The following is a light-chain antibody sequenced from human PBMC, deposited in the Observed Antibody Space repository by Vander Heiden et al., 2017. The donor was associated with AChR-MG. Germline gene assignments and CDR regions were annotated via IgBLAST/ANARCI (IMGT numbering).Light chain of an antibody. CDR1: SSDIGSFNL. Sequence: QSALTQPASVSGSLGQSMTISCTGTSSDIGSFNLVSWYQQHPGKAPKLIIYEVTKRPSGVSNRFSGSKSGNTASLRISGLQAEDEADYYCCSYSSVASSPVVFVGGTKLTVL. CDR3: CSYSSVASSPVV. J-gene: IGLJ2*01. V-gene: IGLV2-23*02. CDR2: EVT.